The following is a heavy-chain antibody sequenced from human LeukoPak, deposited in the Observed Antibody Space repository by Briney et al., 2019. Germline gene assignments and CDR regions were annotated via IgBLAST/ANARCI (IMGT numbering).Heavy chain of an antibody. CDR1: GGSISSTTNY. CDR3: PGEKMVKVIVGYFDS. CDR2: IYYSGGT. V-gene: IGHV4-39*02. Sequence: PSETLSLTCTASGGSISSTTNYWGRIRQPPGKGLEWIGSIYYSGGTYYNPSLKSRVTISVDTSKDHFSLKLSSVTAADTPVYYGPGEKMVKVIVGYFDSWGQGTLVTVSS. J-gene: IGHJ4*02. D-gene: IGHD2-15*01.